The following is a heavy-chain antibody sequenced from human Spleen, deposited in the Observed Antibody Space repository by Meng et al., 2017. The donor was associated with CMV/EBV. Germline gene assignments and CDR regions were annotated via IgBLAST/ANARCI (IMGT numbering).Heavy chain of an antibody. D-gene: IGHD2-2*01. V-gene: IGHV4-4*02. CDR2: IYHSGST. Sequence: QGQVQEPGPGRVKPSETLSLTCVVSGASISSGNWWNWVRQPPGKGLEWIGDIYHSGSTNYNPSLKSRVTISVDKSKNQFSLKLSSVTAADTAMYYCARGGGCSSSSCDLDYWGQGVLVTVSS. CDR3: ARGGGCSSSSCDLDY. J-gene: IGHJ4*02. CDR1: GASISSGNW.